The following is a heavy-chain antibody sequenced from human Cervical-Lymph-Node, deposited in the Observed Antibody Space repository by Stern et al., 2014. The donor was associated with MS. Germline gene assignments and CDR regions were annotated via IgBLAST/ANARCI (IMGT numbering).Heavy chain of an antibody. J-gene: IGHJ3*02. V-gene: IGHV3-9*01. D-gene: IGHD3-16*02. CDR3: AKTLGRSYHDPFDM. Sequence: EVQLVESGGGLVQPGRSLRLSCVASGFTFDDYAMHWVRQAPGKGLEGVSGIGWNGVSRNAADVVKDRVTISRDNAKNSLYLQMSSLRPEDTAFYYCAKTLGRSYHDPFDMWGQGTMVIVSS. CDR2: IGWNGVSR. CDR1: GFTFDDYA.